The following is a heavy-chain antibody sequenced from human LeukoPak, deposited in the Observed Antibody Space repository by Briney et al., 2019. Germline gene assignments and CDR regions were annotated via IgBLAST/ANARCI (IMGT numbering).Heavy chain of an antibody. J-gene: IGHJ4*02. V-gene: IGHV1-69*13. CDR1: GGTFSSYA. CDR3: ASWETASAYFDY. CDR2: IIPIFGTA. D-gene: IGHD1-26*01. Sequence: SVKVSCKASGGTFSSYAISWVRQAPGQALEWMGGIIPIFGTANYAQKFQGRVTITADESTSTAYMELSSLRSEDTVVYYCASWETASAYFDYWGQGTLVTVSS.